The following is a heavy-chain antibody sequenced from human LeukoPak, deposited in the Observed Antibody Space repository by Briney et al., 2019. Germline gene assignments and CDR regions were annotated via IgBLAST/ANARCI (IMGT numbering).Heavy chain of an antibody. CDR1: GGSISSGSYY. Sequence: PSQTLSLTCTVSGGSISSGSYYWSWIRQPAGKGLEWIGRIYSSRNTHYNPSLESRVTISVDTSKNQFSLKLSSVTAADTAVYYCARKGELEGIYYFDYWGQGTLVTVSS. V-gene: IGHV4-61*02. J-gene: IGHJ4*02. CDR3: ARKGELEGIYYFDY. D-gene: IGHD1-14*01. CDR2: IYSSRNT.